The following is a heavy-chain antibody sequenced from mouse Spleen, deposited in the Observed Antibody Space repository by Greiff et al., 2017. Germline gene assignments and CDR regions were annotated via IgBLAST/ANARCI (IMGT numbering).Heavy chain of an antibody. Sequence: EVMLVESGGGLVKPGGSLKLSCAASGFTFSSYAMSWVRQTPEKRLEWVATISSGGSYTYYPDSVKGRFTISRDNAKNTLYLQMSSLRSEDTAMYYCARRYGSSYWYFDVWGAGTTVTVSS. J-gene: IGHJ1*01. CDR1: GFTFSSYA. D-gene: IGHD1-1*01. CDR3: ARRYGSSYWYFDV. V-gene: IGHV5-9-1*01. CDR2: ISSGGSYT.